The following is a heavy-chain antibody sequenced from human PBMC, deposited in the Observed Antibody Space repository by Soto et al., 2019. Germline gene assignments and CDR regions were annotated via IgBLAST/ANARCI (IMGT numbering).Heavy chain of an antibody. CDR3: ARGSVGRRNVLDI. J-gene: IGHJ3*02. CDR2: ISGSSATSI. Sequence: GGSLRLSCVASGFTFSDYAMSWVRQAPGKGLEWISFISGSSATSIYYADSVKGRFTISRDSPRNSLYLQMSSLRAEDTAAYYCARGSVGRRNVLDIWGQGTMVT. CDR1: GFTFSDYA. D-gene: IGHD1-1*01. V-gene: IGHV3-11*01.